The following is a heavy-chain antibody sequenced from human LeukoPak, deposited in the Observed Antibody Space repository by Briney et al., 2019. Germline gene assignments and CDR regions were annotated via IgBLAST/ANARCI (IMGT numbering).Heavy chain of an antibody. CDR2: ISWNSGSI. CDR1: GFTFDDYA. V-gene: IGHV3-9*01. J-gene: IGHJ6*02. D-gene: IGHD6-13*01. Sequence: GGSLRLSCAASGFTFDDYAMHWVRQAPGKGLEWVSGISWNSGSIGYADSVKGRFTISRDNAKNSLYLQMNSLRAEDTALYYCAKAFFIAAAGYYYYYGMDVWGQGTAVTVSS. CDR3: AKAFFIAAAGYYYYYGMDV.